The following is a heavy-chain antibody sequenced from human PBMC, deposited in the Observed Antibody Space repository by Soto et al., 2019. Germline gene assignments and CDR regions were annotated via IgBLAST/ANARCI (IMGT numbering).Heavy chain of an antibody. D-gene: IGHD6-13*01. CDR1: GGSFSGYY. J-gene: IGHJ1*01. CDR2: INHSGST. V-gene: IGHV4-34*01. Sequence: SETLSLTCAVYGGSFSGYYWSWIRQPPGKGLEWIGEINHSGSTNYNPSLKSRVTTSVDTSKNQFSLKLSSVTAADTAVYYCAARRIAAALNNRFFQDWGQGTLVTVSS. CDR3: AARRIAAALNNRFFQD.